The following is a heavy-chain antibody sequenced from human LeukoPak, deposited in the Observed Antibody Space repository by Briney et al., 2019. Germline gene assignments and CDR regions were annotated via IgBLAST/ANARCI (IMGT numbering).Heavy chain of an antibody. D-gene: IGHD3-10*01. CDR3: ARDLPATVRGVIITYDFGY. V-gene: IGHV1-2*02. CDR2: INPNSGGT. CDR1: GYTFTGYY. J-gene: IGHJ4*02. Sequence: GASVKVSCKASGYTFTGYYMHWVRQAPGQGLEWMGWINPNSGGTNYAQKFQGRVTMTRDTSISTAYMELSRLRSDDTAVYYCARDLPATVRGVIITYDFGYWGQGTLVTVSS.